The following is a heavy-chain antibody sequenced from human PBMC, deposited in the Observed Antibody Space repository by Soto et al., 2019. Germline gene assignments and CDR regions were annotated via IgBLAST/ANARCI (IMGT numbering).Heavy chain of an antibody. Sequence: PGGALRLSCAASGFTVSSYWMSWVRQAPGKGLEWVANIKQDGSEKYYVDSVKGRFTISRDNAKNSLYLQMNSLRAEDTAVYYCERLGWQWLVRYCFDYCGDVTLVTGS. D-gene: IGHD6-19*01. CDR1: GFTVSSYW. V-gene: IGHV3-7*03. CDR3: ERLGWQWLVRYCFDY. CDR2: IKQDGSEK. J-gene: IGHJ4*01.